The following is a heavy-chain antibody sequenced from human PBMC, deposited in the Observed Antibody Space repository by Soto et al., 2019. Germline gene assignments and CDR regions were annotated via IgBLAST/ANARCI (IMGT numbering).Heavy chain of an antibody. D-gene: IGHD2-8*01. CDR1: GYTFTSYA. Sequence: ASVKVSCKASGYTFTSYAMHWVRQAPGQRLEWMGWINAGNGNTKYSQKFQGRVTITRDTSASTAYMELSSLRSEDTAVYYCARSSQIGLIVHASRDYWGQGTLVTVSS. V-gene: IGHV1-3*01. CDR2: INAGNGNT. CDR3: ARSSQIGLIVHASRDY. J-gene: IGHJ4*02.